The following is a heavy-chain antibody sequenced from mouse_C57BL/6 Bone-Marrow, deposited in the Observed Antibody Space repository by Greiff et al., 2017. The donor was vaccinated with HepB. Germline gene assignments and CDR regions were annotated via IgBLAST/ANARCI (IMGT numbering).Heavy chain of an antibody. D-gene: IGHD2-4*01. V-gene: IGHV1-20*01. CDR1: GYSFTGYF. Sequence: VQLQQSGPELVKPGDSVKISCKASGYSFTGYFMNWVMQSHGKSLEWIGRINPYNGDTFYNQKFKGKATLTVDKSSSTAHMELLSLTSEDSAVYYCARGEVYYDYDAAFAYWGQGTLVTVSA. CDR2: INPYNGDT. CDR3: ARGEVYYDYDAAFAY. J-gene: IGHJ3*01.